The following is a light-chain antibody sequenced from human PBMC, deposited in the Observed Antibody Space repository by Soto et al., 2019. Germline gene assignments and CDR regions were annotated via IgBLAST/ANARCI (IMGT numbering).Light chain of an antibody. V-gene: IGLV2-14*01. CDR1: SSDVGGYNY. Sequence: QSALTQPASVSGSPGQSITISCTGTSSDVGGYNYVSWYQQHPSKAPKLMIYEVSNRPSGVSNRFSGYKSGNTASLTISGLQAEDAADYYCSSYTRNSTLVFGGGTKLTVL. J-gene: IGLJ2*01. CDR2: EVS. CDR3: SSYTRNSTLV.